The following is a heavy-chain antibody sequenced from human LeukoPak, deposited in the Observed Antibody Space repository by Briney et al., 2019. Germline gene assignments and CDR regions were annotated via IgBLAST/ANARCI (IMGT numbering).Heavy chain of an antibody. D-gene: IGHD3-9*01. V-gene: IGHV3-7*01. CDR3: ARDQGPYYDILTGYSGYMGV. CDR2: IKQDGSEK. Sequence: PGGSLRLSCAASGFTFSSYWMSWVRQAPGKGLEWVANIKQDGSEKYYVDSVKGRFTISRDNAKNSLYLQMNSLRAEDTAVYCCARDQGPYYDILTGYSGYMGVWGKGTTVTVSS. J-gene: IGHJ6*03. CDR1: GFTFSSYW.